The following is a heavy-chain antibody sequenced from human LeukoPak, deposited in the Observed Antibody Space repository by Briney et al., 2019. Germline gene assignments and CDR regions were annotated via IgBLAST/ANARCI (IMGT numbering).Heavy chain of an antibody. Sequence: GGSLRLSCAASGFTFSGYWMHWVRQVPGKGLVWVSHINSDGSSTSFADSVKGRFTISRDNAKNTLYLQMNSLRAEDTALYYCAKVIVGYYDSSGYDYWGQGTLVTVSS. V-gene: IGHV3-74*01. CDR2: INSDGSST. CDR3: AKVIVGYYDSSGYDY. CDR1: GFTFSGYW. D-gene: IGHD3-22*01. J-gene: IGHJ4*02.